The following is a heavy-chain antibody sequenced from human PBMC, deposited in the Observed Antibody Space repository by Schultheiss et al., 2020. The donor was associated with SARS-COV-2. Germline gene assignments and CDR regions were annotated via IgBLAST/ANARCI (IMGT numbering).Heavy chain of an antibody. CDR1: GFTFSSYA. CDR3: AKDRAGAHPFDY. CDR2: IYSGGST. Sequence: GGSLRLSCAASGFTFSSYAMSWVRQAPGKGLEWVSVIYSGGSTYYADSVKGRFTISRDNSKNTLYLQMNSLKTEDTAVYYCAKDRAGAHPFDYWGQGTLVTVSS. V-gene: IGHV3-23*03. D-gene: IGHD6-25*01. J-gene: IGHJ4*02.